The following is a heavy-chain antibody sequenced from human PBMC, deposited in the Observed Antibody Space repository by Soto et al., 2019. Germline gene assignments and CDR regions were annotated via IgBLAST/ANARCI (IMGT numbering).Heavy chain of an antibody. CDR1: GFTFSSYS. J-gene: IGHJ5*02. CDR3: ARYPFVGYSSPLDWFDP. CDR2: ISSSSSYI. Sequence: GGSLRLSCAASGFTFSSYSMNWVRQAPGKGLEWVSSISSSSSYIYYADSVKGRFTISRDNAKNSLYLQMNSLRAEDTAVYYCARYPFVGYSSPLDWFDPWGQGTLVTVSS. D-gene: IGHD6-13*01. V-gene: IGHV3-21*01.